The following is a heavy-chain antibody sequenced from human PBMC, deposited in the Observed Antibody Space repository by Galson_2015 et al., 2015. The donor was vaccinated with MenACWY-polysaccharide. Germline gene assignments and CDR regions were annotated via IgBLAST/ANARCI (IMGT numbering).Heavy chain of an antibody. V-gene: IGHV4-34*01. CDR2: INHSRSI. CDR3: ARGARKVDP. J-gene: IGHJ5*02. Sequence: ETLSLPCSVYGGSFSSYHWNWNRQPQGRGGKIGYINHSRSINSNPSLKTSLKSRVTISVDMSKNQFSLKMKSMTAAATAVSNRARGARKVDPWGQGTLVTVSS. CDR1: GGSFSSYH.